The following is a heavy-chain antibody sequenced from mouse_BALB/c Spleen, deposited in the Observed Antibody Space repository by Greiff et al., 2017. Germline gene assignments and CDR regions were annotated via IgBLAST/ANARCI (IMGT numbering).Heavy chain of an antibody. Sequence: QVQLQQSGAELVRPGTSVKVSCKASGYAFTNYLIEWVKQRPGQGLEWIGVINPGSGGTNYNEKFKGKATLTADKSSSTAYMQLSSLTSDDSAVYFCARHNLDYWGQGTSVTVSS. CDR2: INPGSGGT. CDR3: ARHNLDY. J-gene: IGHJ4*01. CDR1: GYAFTNYL. V-gene: IGHV1-54*03.